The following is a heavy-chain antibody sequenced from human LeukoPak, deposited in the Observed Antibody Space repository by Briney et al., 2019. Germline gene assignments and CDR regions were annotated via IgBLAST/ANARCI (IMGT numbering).Heavy chain of an antibody. CDR3: AKGGVVVPAAIAFLWNYYYYMDV. CDR1: GFTFDDYG. D-gene: IGHD2-2*02. V-gene: IGHV3-23*01. Sequence: GGSLRLSCAASGFTFDDYGMSWVRQAPGKGLEWVSAISGSGGSTYYADSVKGRFTISRDNSKNTLYLQMNSLRAEDTAVYYCAKGGVVVPAAIAFLWNYYYYMDVWGKGTTVTVSS. CDR2: ISGSGGST. J-gene: IGHJ6*03.